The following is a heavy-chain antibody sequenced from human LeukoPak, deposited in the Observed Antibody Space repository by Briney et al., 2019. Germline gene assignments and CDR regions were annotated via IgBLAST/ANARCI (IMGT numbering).Heavy chain of an antibody. CDR1: GFTFSNAW. CDR3: TSPAYCTNGVCYMDY. V-gene: IGHV3-15*01. J-gene: IGHJ4*02. CDR2: IKSKTDGGIT. D-gene: IGHD2-8*01. Sequence: PGGSLRLSCAASGFTFSNAWMSWVRQAPGKGLEWVGRIKSKTDGGITDYAAPVKGRFTISRDDSKNTLYLQMNTLKTEDTAVYYCTSPAYCTNGVCYMDYWGQGTPVTVSS.